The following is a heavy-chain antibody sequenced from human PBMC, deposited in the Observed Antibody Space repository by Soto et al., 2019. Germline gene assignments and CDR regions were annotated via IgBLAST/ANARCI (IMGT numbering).Heavy chain of an antibody. CDR1: GGTFSSYA. J-gene: IGHJ6*04. D-gene: IGHD5-18*01. Sequence: GASVKVSCKASGGTFSSYAISWVRQAPGQGLEWMGGIIPIFGTANYAQKFQGRVTITADESTSTAYMELSSLRSEDTAVYYCARAGDTARGSADYGMDVWGKGTTVTVPS. CDR2: IIPIFGTA. CDR3: ARAGDTARGSADYGMDV. V-gene: IGHV1-69*13.